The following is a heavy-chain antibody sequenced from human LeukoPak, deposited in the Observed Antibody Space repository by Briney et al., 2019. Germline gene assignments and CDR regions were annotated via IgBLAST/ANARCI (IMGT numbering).Heavy chain of an antibody. CDR2: IRGSGYST. D-gene: IGHD1-26*01. CDR3: AKRAYSETYYAAFDI. CDR1: GFTFSSYT. J-gene: IGHJ3*02. Sequence: PGGSPRLSCAASGFTFSSYTINWVRQAPGKGLEWVSAIRGSGYSTYYADSVRGRFTISRDNSKNTLYLQMNSLRTDDTAVYYCAKRAYSETYYAAFDIWGQGTLVTVSS. V-gene: IGHV3-23*01.